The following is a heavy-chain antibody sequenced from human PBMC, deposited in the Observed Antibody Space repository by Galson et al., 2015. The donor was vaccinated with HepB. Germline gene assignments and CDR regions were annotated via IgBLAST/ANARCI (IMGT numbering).Heavy chain of an antibody. CDR1: GYTFTSYA. Sequence: SVKVPCKASGYTFTSYAMNWVRQAPGQGLEWMGWINTNTGNPTYAQGFTGRFVFSLDTSVSTAYLQISSLKAEDTAVYYCARGGVAIPAAINWFDPWGQGTLVTVSS. J-gene: IGHJ5*02. CDR3: ARGGVAIPAAINWFDP. V-gene: IGHV7-4-1*02. D-gene: IGHD2-2*01. CDR2: INTNTGNP.